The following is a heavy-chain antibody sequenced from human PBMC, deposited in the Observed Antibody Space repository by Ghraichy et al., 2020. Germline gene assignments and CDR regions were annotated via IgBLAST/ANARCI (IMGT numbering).Heavy chain of an antibody. D-gene: IGHD2-2*01. CDR3: AKGAICSSTSCLRRGERRYYFDY. J-gene: IGHJ4*02. Sequence: GESLNISCAASGFTFSSYAMSWVRQAPGKGLEWVSAISGSGGSTYYADSVKGRFTISRDNSKNTLYLQMNSLRAEDTAVYYCAKGAICSSTSCLRRGERRYYFDYWGQGTLVTVSS. V-gene: IGHV3-23*01. CDR1: GFTFSSYA. CDR2: ISGSGGST.